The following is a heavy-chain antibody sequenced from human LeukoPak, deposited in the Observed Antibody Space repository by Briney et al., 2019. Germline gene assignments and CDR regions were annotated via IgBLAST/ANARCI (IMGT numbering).Heavy chain of an antibody. CDR2: INPSGGST. V-gene: IGHV1-46*01. CDR3: ARDEGATSEFDY. J-gene: IGHJ4*02. CDR1: GYTFTSYY. D-gene: IGHD1-26*01. Sequence: ASVKVSCKASGYTFTSYYMHWVRQAPGQGLEWMGIINPSGGSTSYAQKFQGRVTMTRGMSTSTVYMELSSLRSEDTAVYYCARDEGATSEFDYWGQGTLVTVSS.